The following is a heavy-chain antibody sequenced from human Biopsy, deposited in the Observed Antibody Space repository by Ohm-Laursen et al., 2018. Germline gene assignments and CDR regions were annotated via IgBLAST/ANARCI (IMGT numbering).Heavy chain of an antibody. CDR2: IYTSGST. D-gene: IGHD3-16*01. V-gene: IGHV4-4*07. CDR1: GGSISSYY. CDR3: ARAAFGPFDS. J-gene: IGHJ4*02. Sequence: TLSLTCAVSGGSISSYYWNWIRQPAGKGLEWIGRIYTSGSTNFNPSLKSRVTVSIDTSKNQFSLRLSSVTAADTAVYYCARAAFGPFDSWGQGALVTVSS.